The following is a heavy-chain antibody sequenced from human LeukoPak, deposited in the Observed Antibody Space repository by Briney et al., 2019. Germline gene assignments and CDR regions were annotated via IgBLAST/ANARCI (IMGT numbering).Heavy chain of an antibody. Sequence: GGSLRLSCAASGFVFKNYWMSWVRQAPGKGLEWLANINYDGSEKYHVDAVKGRFTISRDNAKNSLYLQMNSLRVEDTAVYYCGKSEVTIPDSHWGQGTPVTVSS. CDR2: INYDGSEK. J-gene: IGHJ4*02. V-gene: IGHV3-7*01. D-gene: IGHD2-21*02. CDR3: GKSEVTIPDSH. CDR1: GFVFKNYW.